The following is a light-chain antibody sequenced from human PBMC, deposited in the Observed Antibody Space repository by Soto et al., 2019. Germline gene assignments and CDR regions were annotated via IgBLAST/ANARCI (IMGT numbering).Light chain of an antibody. J-gene: IGKJ4*01. Sequence: EIVLTQSPATLSLSPGDRATISCRASQSVRGYLAWYQQKPGKAPRLLIYDASNRATGIPARFSGSGSGTDFTLTISSLVPEDFAVYYCQQRRNWPLLTFGGGTRVEIK. V-gene: IGKV3-11*01. CDR1: QSVRGY. CDR2: DAS. CDR3: QQRRNWPLLT.